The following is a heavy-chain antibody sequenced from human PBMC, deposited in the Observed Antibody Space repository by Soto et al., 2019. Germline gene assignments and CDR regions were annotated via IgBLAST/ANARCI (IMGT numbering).Heavy chain of an antibody. D-gene: IGHD3-3*01. CDR1: GFTFSSYD. CDR3: ARTISGYYAGMVV. Sequence: GGSPRLSCSASGFTFSSYDMHWVRQATGKGLEWVSAIGTAGDTYYPGSVKGRFTISRENAKNSLYLQMNSLRAGDTAVYYCARTISGYYAGMVVCGQGTTVTVSA. J-gene: IGHJ6*01. CDR2: IGTAGDT. V-gene: IGHV3-13*01.